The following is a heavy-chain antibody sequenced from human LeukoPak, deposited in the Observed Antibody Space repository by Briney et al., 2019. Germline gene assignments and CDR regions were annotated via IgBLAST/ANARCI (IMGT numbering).Heavy chain of an antibody. V-gene: IGHV3-9*01. Sequence: GRSLRLSCAASGFTFDDYAMHWVRQAPGKGLEWVSGISWNSGSIGYADSVKGRFTISRDNAKNSLYLQMNSLRAEDTAVYYCARARPSNYGDYPFPYGMDVWGQGTTVTVSS. CDR3: ARARPSNYGDYPFPYGMDV. J-gene: IGHJ6*02. CDR1: GFTFDDYA. D-gene: IGHD4-17*01. CDR2: ISWNSGSI.